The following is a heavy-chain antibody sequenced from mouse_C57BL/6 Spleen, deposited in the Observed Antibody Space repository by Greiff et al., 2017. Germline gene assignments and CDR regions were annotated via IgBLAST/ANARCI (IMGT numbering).Heavy chain of an antibody. CDR3: ARGTTGWYFDV. Sequence: EVQLQESGPGLVKPSQSLSLTCSVTGYSITSGYYRNWIRQFPGNKLEWMGYISYDGSNNYNPSLKNRISITRDTSKNQFFLKLNSVTTEDTATYYCARGTTGWYFDVWGTGTTVTVSS. J-gene: IGHJ1*03. CDR1: GYSITSGYY. CDR2: ISYDGSN. V-gene: IGHV3-6*01. D-gene: IGHD2-12*01.